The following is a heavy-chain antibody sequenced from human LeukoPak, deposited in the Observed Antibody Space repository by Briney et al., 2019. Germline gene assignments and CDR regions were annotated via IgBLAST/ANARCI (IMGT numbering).Heavy chain of an antibody. Sequence: SETLSLTCAVSDYSISSGYYWGWLRQPPGKGLEWIGSIYHSVNTYYNPSLKSRVTISVDTSKNQFSLKLSSVPAADTAVYYCARLRYYYDSSGYRPYYFDYWGQGTLVTVSS. CDR1: DYSISSGYY. V-gene: IGHV4-38-2*01. J-gene: IGHJ4*02. CDR2: IYHSVNT. D-gene: IGHD3-22*01. CDR3: ARLRYYYDSSGYRPYYFDY.